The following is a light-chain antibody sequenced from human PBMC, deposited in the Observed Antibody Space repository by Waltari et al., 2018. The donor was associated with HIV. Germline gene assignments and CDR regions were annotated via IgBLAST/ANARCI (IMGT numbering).Light chain of an antibody. CDR3: CSYAGSSSYV. V-gene: IGLV2-23*01. J-gene: IGLJ1*01. CDR2: EGS. Sequence: QSALTQPASVSGSPGQSITISCTGPSSAVGSYNLVSWYQQHPGKAPKLMIYEGSKRPSGVSNRFSGSKSGNTASLTISGLQAEDEADYYCCSYAGSSSYVFGTGTKVTVL. CDR1: SSAVGSYNL.